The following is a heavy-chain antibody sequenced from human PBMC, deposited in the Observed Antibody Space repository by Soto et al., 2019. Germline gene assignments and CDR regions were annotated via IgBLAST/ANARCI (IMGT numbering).Heavy chain of an antibody. V-gene: IGHV1-69*13. Sequence: GASVKVSCKASGGTFSSYAISWVRQAPGQGLEWVGGIIPIFGTANYAQKFQGRVTITADESTSTAYMELSSLRSEDTAVYYCARGSYYGSGRSYYYYYGMDVWGQGTTVTVSS. CDR1: GGTFSSYA. CDR2: IIPIFGTA. CDR3: ARGSYYGSGRSYYYYYGMDV. D-gene: IGHD3-10*01. J-gene: IGHJ6*02.